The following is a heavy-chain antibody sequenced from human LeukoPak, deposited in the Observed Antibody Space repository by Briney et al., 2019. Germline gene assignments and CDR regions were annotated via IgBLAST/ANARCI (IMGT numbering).Heavy chain of an antibody. V-gene: IGHV3-23*01. Sequence: PGGSLRLSCTVSGFAFSGYAMSWVRQAPGKGPEWVSSIGARGDVTYSADSVKGRFTISRDNSKRTLFLQMNSLRAADTAVYYCAKVHYTASFPGSFPGRNYFDSWGQGSLVTVSS. J-gene: IGHJ4*02. CDR2: IGARGDVT. D-gene: IGHD1-26*01. CDR1: GFAFSGYA. CDR3: AKVHYTASFPGSFPGRNYFDS.